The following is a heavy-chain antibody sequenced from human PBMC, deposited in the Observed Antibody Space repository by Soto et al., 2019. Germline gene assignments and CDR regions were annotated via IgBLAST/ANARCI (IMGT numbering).Heavy chain of an antibody. Sequence: GGSLRLSCTASGFTFGDYAMSWFRQAPGKGLERVSFIRSKAYGGTTEYAASVKGRFTISRDDSKSIAYLQMNSLKTEDTAVYYCTRGFGPRGVVSDYYYGMDVWGQGTTVTVSS. CDR2: IRSKAYGGTT. D-gene: IGHD3-3*01. CDR1: GFTFGDYA. CDR3: TRGFGPRGVVSDYYYGMDV. J-gene: IGHJ6*02. V-gene: IGHV3-49*03.